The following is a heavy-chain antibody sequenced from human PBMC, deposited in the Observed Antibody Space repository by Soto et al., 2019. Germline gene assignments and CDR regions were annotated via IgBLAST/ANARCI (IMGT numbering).Heavy chain of an antibody. CDR1: GYTFSSYY. CDR2: ISSSGGYT. D-gene: IGHD3-16*01. CDR3: ARDGGAAGFDY. J-gene: IGHJ4*02. V-gene: IGHV1-46*01. Sequence: GASVKVSCKASGYTFSSYYVHWVRQAPGQGLEWMGIISSSGGYTTYAQKFQGRVTMTSDTSTGTVHMDLSSLRSDDSAVYYCARDGGAAGFDYWGQGTLVTVSS.